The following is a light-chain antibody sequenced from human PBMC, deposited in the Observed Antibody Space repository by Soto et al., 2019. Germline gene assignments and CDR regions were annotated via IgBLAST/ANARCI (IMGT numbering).Light chain of an antibody. CDR2: DAY. J-gene: IGKJ4*01. Sequence: EIVLTQSPATLSLSPGERATLSCRASQSVSSYLAWYQQKPGQAPRLLIYDAYNRATGIPARFSGSGSGTDFTRTISSLEAEDFAVYYCQQRSNWPPLTFGGGTKVEIK. CDR1: QSVSSY. CDR3: QQRSNWPPLT. V-gene: IGKV3-11*01.